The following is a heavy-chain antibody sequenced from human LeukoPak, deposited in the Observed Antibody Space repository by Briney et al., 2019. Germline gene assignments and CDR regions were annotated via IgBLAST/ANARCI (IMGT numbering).Heavy chain of an antibody. CDR3: ARGRPDGSGMRYAFDI. Sequence: PSETLSLTCTVSGGFLSSYYWSWIRQPPGKGLEWVGYIYYSGSTNYNPSLTSRVTIPVAKSNNQLSLMLSSVTAAGTDVYYCARGRPDGSGMRYAFDIWGQGTMVTVSS. CDR1: GGFLSSYY. D-gene: IGHD2-15*01. J-gene: IGHJ3*02. V-gene: IGHV4-59*08. CDR2: IYYSGST.